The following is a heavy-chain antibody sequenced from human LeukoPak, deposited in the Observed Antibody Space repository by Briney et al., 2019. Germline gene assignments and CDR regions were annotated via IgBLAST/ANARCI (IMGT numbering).Heavy chain of an antibody. D-gene: IGHD3-16*02. V-gene: IGHV4-34*01. CDR3: ARAHMYYDYIWGSYRRYYFDY. CDR2: INHSGST. CDR1: GGSFSGYY. J-gene: IGHJ4*02. Sequence: SETLSLTCAVYGGSFSGYYWSWIRQPPGKGLEWIGEINHSGSTNYNPSLKSRVTIPVDTSKNQFSLKLSSVTAADTAVYYCARAHMYYDYIWGSYRRYYFDYWGQGTLVTVSS.